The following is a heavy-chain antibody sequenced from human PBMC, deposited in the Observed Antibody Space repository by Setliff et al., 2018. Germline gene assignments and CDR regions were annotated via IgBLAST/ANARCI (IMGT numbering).Heavy chain of an antibody. CDR3: ARGAYYNFWSGYYMDY. V-gene: IGHV4-39*07. Sequence: TLSLTCTVSGASITNINYYWGLIRQPPGKGLEWIGSIFYSGRTFYNPSLKSRVTISVDTSKNQFSLKLSSVTAADTAVYYCARGAYYNFWSGYYMDYWGQGTLVTVSS. CDR2: IFYSGRT. J-gene: IGHJ4*02. D-gene: IGHD3-3*01. CDR1: GASITNINYY.